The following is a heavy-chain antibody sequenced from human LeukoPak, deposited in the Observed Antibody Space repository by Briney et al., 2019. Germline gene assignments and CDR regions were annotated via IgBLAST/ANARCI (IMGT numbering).Heavy chain of an antibody. CDR2: IYSGGST. V-gene: IGHV3-53*01. CDR1: GFTVSSNY. D-gene: IGHD1-26*01. CDR3: ARGSSAGASLRHDY. Sequence: GGSLRLSCAASGFTVSSNYMSWVRQAPGKGLEWVSVIYSGGSTYYADSVKGRFTISRDNSKNTLYLQMNSLRAEDTAVYYCARGSSAGASLRHDYWGQGTLVTVSS. J-gene: IGHJ4*02.